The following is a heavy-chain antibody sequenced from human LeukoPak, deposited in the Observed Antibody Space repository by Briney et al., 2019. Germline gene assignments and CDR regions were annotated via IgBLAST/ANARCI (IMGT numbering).Heavy chain of an antibody. J-gene: IGHJ6*04. CDR1: GGSISSSSYY. D-gene: IGHD3-3*01. V-gene: IGHV4-39*07. Sequence: SETLSLTCTVSGGSISSSSYYWGWIRQPPGKGLEWIGSIYYSGSTYYNPSLKSRVTISVDTSKNQFSLKLSSVTAADTAVYYCARMDFWSGYPLGVDVWGKGTTVTVSS. CDR3: ARMDFWSGYPLGVDV. CDR2: IYYSGST.